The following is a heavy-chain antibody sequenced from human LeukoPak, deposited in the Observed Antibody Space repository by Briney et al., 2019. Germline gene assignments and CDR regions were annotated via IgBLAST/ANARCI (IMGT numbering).Heavy chain of an antibody. J-gene: IGHJ4*02. D-gene: IGHD1-1*01. V-gene: IGHV3-23*01. CDR3: ARVPYNWNDDGVDY. CDR1: GFTFSSYA. CDR2: ISGSGGST. Sequence: SGGSLRLSCAASGFTFSSYAMSWVRQAPGKGLEWVSAISGSGGSTYYADSVKGRFTISRDNSKNTLYLQMNSLRAEDTAVYYCARVPYNWNDDGVDYWGQGTLVTVSS.